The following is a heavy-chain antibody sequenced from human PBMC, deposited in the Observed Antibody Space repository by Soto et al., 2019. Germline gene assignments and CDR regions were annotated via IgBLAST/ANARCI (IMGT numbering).Heavy chain of an antibody. CDR3: AREVQVHTPAFVY. Sequence: QVQLVQSGAEMKKPGSSVKVSCQSSGGTFNTYAMNWVRQAPGQGPEWMGDISPMFGAANYAPKFQGRVTITADESTGTSYMQSSSLTSEDTAQYFCAREVQVHTPAFVYWGQGTLVTVSS. V-gene: IGHV1-69*19. J-gene: IGHJ4*02. D-gene: IGHD3-10*01. CDR1: GGTFNTYA. CDR2: ISPMFGAA.